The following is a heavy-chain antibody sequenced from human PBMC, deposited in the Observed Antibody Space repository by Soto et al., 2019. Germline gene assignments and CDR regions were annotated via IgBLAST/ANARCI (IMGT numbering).Heavy chain of an antibody. V-gene: IGHV3-23*01. J-gene: IGHJ4*02. D-gene: IGHD5-18*01. CDR1: GFTFSSYA. CDR2: ISGSGGST. Sequence: EVQLLESGGGLVQPGGSLRLSCAASGFTFSSYAMSWVRQAPGKGLEWVSAISGSGGSTYYADPVKGRFTIPRDNSKNTLYLQMNSLRAEDTAVYYCAKDLRGYSYGLGFDYWGQGTLVTVSS. CDR3: AKDLRGYSYGLGFDY.